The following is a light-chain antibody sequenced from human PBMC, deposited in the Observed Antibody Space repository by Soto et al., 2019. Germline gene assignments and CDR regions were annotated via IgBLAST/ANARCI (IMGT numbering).Light chain of an antibody. V-gene: IGKV3-15*01. J-gene: IGKJ4*01. CDR2: DAS. CDR1: QNVHRD. Sequence: EIVMTQSPATLSLSPGEGATLSCRASQNVHRDLAWYQQKPGQAPRLLIYDASTRATGIPARFSGSGSGTELTLTISSLQSEDFEVYYCQQYTNWPPLTFGGGTKVEI. CDR3: QQYTNWPPLT.